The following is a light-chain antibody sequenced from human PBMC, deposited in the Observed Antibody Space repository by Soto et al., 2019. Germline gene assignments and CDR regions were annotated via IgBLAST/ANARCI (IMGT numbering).Light chain of an antibody. CDR3: AAWDDSLSGYYV. Sequence: QSVLTQPPSASGTPGQRVTISCSGSSSNIGSNYVYWYQQLPGTAPKLLLYRNDQRPSGVPDRFSGSKSDTSASLAISGLRSEDEADYYCAAWDDSLSGYYVFGTGTKVTVL. CDR1: SSNIGSNY. V-gene: IGLV1-47*01. J-gene: IGLJ1*01. CDR2: RND.